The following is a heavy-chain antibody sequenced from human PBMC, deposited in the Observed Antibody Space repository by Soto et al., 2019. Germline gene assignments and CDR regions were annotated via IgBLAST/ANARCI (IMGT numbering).Heavy chain of an antibody. V-gene: IGHV6-1*01. Sequence: PSQTLSLTCAISGDSVSSNSAAWNWIRQSPSRGLEWLGRTYYRSKWYNDLAVSVRSRITINQDTSRNQYTLQLKSVTPEDTAVYFCTRGLYWYDYWGQGTLVTVSS. CDR1: GDSVSSNSAA. CDR2: TYYRSKWYN. J-gene: IGHJ4*02. CDR3: TRGLYWYDY. D-gene: IGHD2-15*01.